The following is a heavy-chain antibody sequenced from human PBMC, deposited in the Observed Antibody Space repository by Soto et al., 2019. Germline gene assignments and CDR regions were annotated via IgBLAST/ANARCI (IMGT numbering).Heavy chain of an antibody. J-gene: IGHJ5*02. V-gene: IGHV4-31*03. Sequence: SETRSLTCTVSGGSISSGGYYWSWIRQHPGKGLEWIGYIYYSGSTYYNPSLKSRVTISVDTSKNQFSLKLSSVTAADTAVYYCARDLIYGDYRWFDPWGQGTLVTVSS. CDR1: GGSISSGGYY. CDR3: ARDLIYGDYRWFDP. CDR2: IYYSGST. D-gene: IGHD4-17*01.